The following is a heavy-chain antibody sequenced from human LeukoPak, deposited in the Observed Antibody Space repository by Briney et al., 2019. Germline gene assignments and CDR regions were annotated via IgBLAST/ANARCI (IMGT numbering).Heavy chain of an antibody. J-gene: IGHJ4*02. D-gene: IGHD2-15*01. CDR3: ARVVGATSIDY. CDR2: ISAYTGNT. CDR1: GYTFNTYG. Sequence: ASVKVSCKAFGYTFNTYGISWVRQAPGQGPEWMGWISAYTGNTNYEQKFQGRVTLTTDTSTSTAYMELRSLRSDDTAVYYCARVVGATSIDYWGQGILVTVSS. V-gene: IGHV1-18*01.